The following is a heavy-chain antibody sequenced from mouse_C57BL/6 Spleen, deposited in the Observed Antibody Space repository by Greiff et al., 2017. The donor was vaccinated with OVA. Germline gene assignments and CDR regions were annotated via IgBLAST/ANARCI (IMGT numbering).Heavy chain of an antibody. D-gene: IGHD4-1*01. CDR2: IYPSDSET. CDR1: GYTFTSYW. J-gene: IGHJ4*01. CDR3: ARWNWDRAMDY. V-gene: IGHV1-61*01. Sequence: QVQLQQPGAELVRPGSSVKLSCKASGYTFTSYWMDWVKQRPGQGLEWIGNIYPSDSETHYNQKFKDKATLTVDKSSSTAYMQLSSLTSEDSAVHYGARWNWDRAMDYWGQGTSVTVSS.